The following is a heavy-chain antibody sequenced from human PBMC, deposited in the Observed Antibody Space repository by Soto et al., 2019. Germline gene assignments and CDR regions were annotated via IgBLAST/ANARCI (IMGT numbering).Heavy chain of an antibody. D-gene: IGHD2-8*02. Sequence: EVQLVETGGGLIQPGGSLRLSCAASGFTVSSNYMSWVRQAPGKGLEWVSIIYSGGSTYYADSVKGRFTISRDNSKNTRYLQLNSLRAEDKAVYYCVRDPGGASDYWGQGTLVTVSS. CDR3: VRDPGGASDY. CDR2: IYSGGST. J-gene: IGHJ4*02. V-gene: IGHV3-53*02. CDR1: GFTVSSNY.